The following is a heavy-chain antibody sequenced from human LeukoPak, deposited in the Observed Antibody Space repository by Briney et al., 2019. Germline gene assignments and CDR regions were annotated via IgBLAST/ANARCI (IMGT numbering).Heavy chain of an antibody. CDR2: IYYSGST. CDR1: GGSISSGDYY. Sequence: PSQTLSLTCTVSGGSISSGDYYWSWIRQPPGKGLEWIGYIYYSGSTYYNPSLKSRVTISVDTSKNQFSLKLSSVTAADTAVYYCARGLSRELHAFDIWGQGTMVTVSS. V-gene: IGHV4-30-4*01. J-gene: IGHJ3*02. D-gene: IGHD1-26*01. CDR3: ARGLSRELHAFDI.